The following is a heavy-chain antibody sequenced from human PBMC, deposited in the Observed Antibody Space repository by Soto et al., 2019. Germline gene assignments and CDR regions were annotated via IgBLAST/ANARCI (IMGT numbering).Heavy chain of an antibody. CDR3: ARDYAGYGYYYGMDV. CDR2: IYTSGST. V-gene: IGHV4-4*07. Sequence: SDSMDIARAVSRETINSYEWSWIRKHAGKGLEWIGRIYTSGSTNYNPSLKSRVTMSVDTSKNQFSLKLSSVTAADTAVYYCARDYAGYGYYYGMDVWGQGTTVTV. J-gene: IGHJ6*02. CDR1: RETINSYE. D-gene: IGHD2-2*01.